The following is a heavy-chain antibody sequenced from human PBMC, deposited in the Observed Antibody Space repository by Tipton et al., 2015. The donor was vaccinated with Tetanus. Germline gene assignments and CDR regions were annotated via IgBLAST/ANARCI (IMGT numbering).Heavy chain of an antibody. J-gene: IGHJ4*02. D-gene: IGHD2-15*01. CDR2: IYYSGSI. V-gene: IGHV4-59*01. CDR3: ARVEEGYCSGGTCYFAD. CDR1: GDSITNSY. Sequence: TLSLTCTVSGDSITNSYWSWIRQPPGKRLEWIGYIYYSGSINYNPSLKSRVTIAVDTSKNQFSLKLNSVTAADTAVYYCARVEEGYCSGGTCYFADWGRGTLVTVSS.